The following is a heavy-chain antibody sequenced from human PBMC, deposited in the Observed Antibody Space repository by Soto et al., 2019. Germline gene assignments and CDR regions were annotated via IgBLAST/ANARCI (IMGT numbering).Heavy chain of an antibody. CDR2: TYYRSKWYN. D-gene: IGHD3-22*01. J-gene: IGHJ3*02. V-gene: IGHV6-1*01. CDR1: GDSVSSNSAA. Sequence: SQTLSLTCAISGDSVSSNSAAWNWIRQSPSRGLEWLGRTYYRSKWYNDYAVSVKSRITINPDTSKNQFSLQLNSVTPEDTAVYYCARDSGYDSSGYSPDAFDIWGQGTMVTV. CDR3: ARDSGYDSSGYSPDAFDI.